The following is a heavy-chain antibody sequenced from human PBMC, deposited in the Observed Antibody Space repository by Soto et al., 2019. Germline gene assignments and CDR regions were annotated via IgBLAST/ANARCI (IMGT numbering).Heavy chain of an antibody. D-gene: IGHD2-2*01. CDR1: GYSFTKYA. V-gene: IGHV1-18*01. Sequence: QVQLVQSGTEVKKPGASVKVSCKASGYSFTKYAISWVRQAPGQGLEWMGWISTYNGDTMYAQKFQGRVTLTTDTATTTGYMELRSLRSDDTTVHYCAGDPSNTSRHYQCFDSGGQGTLVTVSS. CDR2: ISTYNGDT. J-gene: IGHJ5*01. CDR3: AGDPSNTSRHYQCFDS.